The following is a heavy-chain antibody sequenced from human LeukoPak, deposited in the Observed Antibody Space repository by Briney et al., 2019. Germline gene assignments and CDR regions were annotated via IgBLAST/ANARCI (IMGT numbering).Heavy chain of an antibody. Sequence: GGSLRLSCAASGFTFDDYAMHWVRQAPGKGLEWVSGTSWNSGSIGYADSVKGRFTISRDNAKNSLYLQMNSLRAEDTALYYCAKAGTTLNAFDIWGQGTMVTVSS. CDR3: AKAGTTLNAFDI. D-gene: IGHD4-17*01. V-gene: IGHV3-9*01. J-gene: IGHJ3*02. CDR1: GFTFDDYA. CDR2: TSWNSGSI.